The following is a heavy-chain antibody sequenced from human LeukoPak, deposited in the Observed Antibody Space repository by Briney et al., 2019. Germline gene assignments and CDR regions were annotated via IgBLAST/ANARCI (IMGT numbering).Heavy chain of an antibody. CDR3: ARDRSGDFDY. J-gene: IGHJ4*02. V-gene: IGHV4-38-2*02. CDR1: NFSLANDYY. D-gene: IGHD3-10*01. Sequence: SETLSLTCTVSNFSLANDYYWGWIRQSPGKGLEWIGGVHHGGYTYSNPSLKSRVTISVDTSKNQFSLKLSAVTAADTAVYYCARDRSGDFDYWGQGTLVTVSS. CDR2: VHHGGYT.